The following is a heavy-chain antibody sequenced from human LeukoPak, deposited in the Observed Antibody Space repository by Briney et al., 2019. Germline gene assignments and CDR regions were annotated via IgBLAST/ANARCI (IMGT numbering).Heavy chain of an antibody. CDR3: ARDSHSSGLFDY. J-gene: IGHJ4*02. Sequence: GGSLRLSCAASGFTFSSYWMHWVRQAPGKGLEWVSVIYSGGSTYYADSVKGRFTISRDNSKNTLYLQMDSLRAEDTAVYYCARDSHSSGLFDYWGQGTLVTVSS. D-gene: IGHD6-19*01. CDR2: IYSGGST. V-gene: IGHV3-53*01. CDR1: GFTFSSYW.